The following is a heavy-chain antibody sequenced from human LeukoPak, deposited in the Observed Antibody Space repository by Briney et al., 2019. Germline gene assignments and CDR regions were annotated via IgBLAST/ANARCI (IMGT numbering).Heavy chain of an antibody. CDR2: ISSSSSYM. D-gene: IGHD6-6*01. CDR3: ARSWLAARDHADY. J-gene: IGHJ4*02. V-gene: IGHV3-21*01. CDR1: GFTFSTYS. Sequence: GGSLRLSCAASGFTFSTYSMNWVRQAPGKGLEWVSSISSSSSYMYYADSVRGRFTISRDNAKNSLYLQMNSLRAEDTALYYCARSWLAARDHADYWGQGTLVTVSS.